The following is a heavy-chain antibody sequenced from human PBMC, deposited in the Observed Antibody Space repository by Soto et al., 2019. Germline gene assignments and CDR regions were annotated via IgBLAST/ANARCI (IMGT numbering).Heavy chain of an antibody. Sequence: QVQLVQSGGEVKKPGASVKVSCQTSGSSFTTYGISWARQATGQGIEWMGWISAYHGNTKYAQKLKGRVTMTTDTATSTAYMEMRSLSSDYTAVYYYERAGPYPYYYCGMDVWGQGSTVTVSS. V-gene: IGHV1-18*01. J-gene: IGHJ6*02. CDR2: ISAYHGNT. CDR1: GSSFTTYG. CDR3: ERAGPYPYYYCGMDV.